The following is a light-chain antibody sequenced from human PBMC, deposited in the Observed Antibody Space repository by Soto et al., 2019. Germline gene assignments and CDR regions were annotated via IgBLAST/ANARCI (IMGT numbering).Light chain of an antibody. Sequence: SYELTQPPSVSVSPGQTASITCSGDKLGDKYACWYQQKPGQSPVLVIYQDSKRPSGIPERFSGSNSGNTATLTISGTQAMDEADYYCQACDSSTPNVVFGGGTKVTV. CDR3: QACDSSTPNVV. CDR1: KLGDKY. CDR2: QDS. J-gene: IGLJ2*01. V-gene: IGLV3-1*01.